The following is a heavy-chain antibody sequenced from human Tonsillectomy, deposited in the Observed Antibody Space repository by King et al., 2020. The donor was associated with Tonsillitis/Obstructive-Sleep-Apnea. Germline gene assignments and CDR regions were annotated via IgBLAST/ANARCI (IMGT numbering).Heavy chain of an antibody. CDR2: IYHSGST. CDR1: GGSISSSNW. D-gene: IGHD2-15*01. Sequence: VQLQESGPGLVKPSGTLSLTCAVSGGSISSSNWWSWVRQPPGKGLEWIGEIYHSGSTNYNPSLKSRVTISVDKPKNQFSLKLSSVPAADTAVYYCARDPFVVVVAAPDAFDIWGQGTMVTVSS. J-gene: IGHJ3*02. V-gene: IGHV4-4*02. CDR3: ARDPFVVVVAAPDAFDI.